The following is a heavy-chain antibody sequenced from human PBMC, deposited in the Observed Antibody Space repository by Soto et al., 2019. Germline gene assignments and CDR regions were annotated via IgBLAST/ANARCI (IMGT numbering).Heavy chain of an antibody. D-gene: IGHD3-16*02. Sequence: SETLSLTCAVYGGCFSGYYWSWIRQPPGKGLEWIGEINHSGSTNYNPSLKSRVTISVDTSKNQFSLKLSSVTAADTAVYYCARGGVHYDYIWGSYCYTPYYFDYWGQGTLVTVSS. CDR1: GGCFSGYY. V-gene: IGHV4-34*01. J-gene: IGHJ4*02. CDR3: ARGGVHYDYIWGSYCYTPYYFDY. CDR2: INHSGST.